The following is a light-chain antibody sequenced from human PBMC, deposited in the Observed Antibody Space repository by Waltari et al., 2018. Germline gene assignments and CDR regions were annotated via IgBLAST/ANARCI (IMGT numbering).Light chain of an antibody. Sequence: EIVLTQSPGTLSFSPGERATLSCRASQRVGRSLAWYQQKPGQAPRLLIYDASTRATGIPDRFSGSGSGTDFSLSISRLAPDDLAVYYCQHYVRLPVTFGQGTKVEFK. CDR3: QHYVRLPVT. V-gene: IGKV3-20*01. CDR1: QRVGRS. CDR2: DAS. J-gene: IGKJ1*01.